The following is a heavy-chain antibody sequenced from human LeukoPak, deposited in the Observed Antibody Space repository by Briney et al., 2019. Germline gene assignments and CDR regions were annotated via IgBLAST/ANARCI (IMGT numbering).Heavy chain of an antibody. CDR1: GDSISIYY. CDR2: IYSSGNT. CDR3: ARSFDTNAFHI. V-gene: IGHV4-4*07. D-gene: IGHD2/OR15-2a*01. J-gene: IGHJ3*02. Sequence: SETLSLTCTVSGDSISIYYWSWIRQPAGRGLEWIGRIYSSGNTNYNPSLKSRVTMSVDTSNNQFSLNLRSVTTADTAVYYCARSFDTNAFHIWGQGTMVTVSS.